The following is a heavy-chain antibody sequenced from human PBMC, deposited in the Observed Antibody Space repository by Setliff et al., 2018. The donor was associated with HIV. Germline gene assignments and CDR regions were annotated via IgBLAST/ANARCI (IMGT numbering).Heavy chain of an antibody. J-gene: IGHJ4*02. CDR3: AKDTDYDILTGYWDY. CDR2: ISWNSGSI. V-gene: IGHV3-9*01. D-gene: IGHD3-9*01. Sequence: LRLSCAASGFTFDDYAMHWVRQAPGKGLEWVSGISWNSGSIGYADSVKGRFTISRDNAKNSLYLQMNSLRAEDTALYYCAKDTDYDILTGYWDYWGQGTLVTVSS. CDR1: GFTFDDYA.